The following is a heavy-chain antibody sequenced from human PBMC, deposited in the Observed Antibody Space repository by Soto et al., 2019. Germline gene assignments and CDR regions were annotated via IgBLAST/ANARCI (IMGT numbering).Heavy chain of an antibody. V-gene: IGHV3-74*01. CDR3: ASGQWGAFDI. D-gene: IGHD6-19*01. Sequence: EVQLVESGGGLVQPGGSLRLSCVASGFTFRTYWMHWLRQVPGKGLVWISRFNSDGSIGYADSVKGRFTISRDNAKNTVYLQMNSVRAEDTAVYYCASGQWGAFDIWGQGTTVTVSA. CDR2: FNSDGSI. J-gene: IGHJ3*02. CDR1: GFTFRTYW.